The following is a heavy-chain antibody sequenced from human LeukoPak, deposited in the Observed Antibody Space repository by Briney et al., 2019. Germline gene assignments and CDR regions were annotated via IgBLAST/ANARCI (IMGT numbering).Heavy chain of an antibody. CDR2: ITTSSSYI. Sequence: PGGSLRLSCAASGFSLGSYDMNWVRQAPGKGLEWVSSITTSSSYIYYADSVKGRFTVSRDNAKNSLYLQMNSLRAEDTAVYYCASHIVVVTAIRYYAMDVWGQGTTVTVSS. CDR3: ASHIVVVTAIRYYAMDV. V-gene: IGHV3-21*01. J-gene: IGHJ6*02. D-gene: IGHD2-2*01. CDR1: GFSLGSYD.